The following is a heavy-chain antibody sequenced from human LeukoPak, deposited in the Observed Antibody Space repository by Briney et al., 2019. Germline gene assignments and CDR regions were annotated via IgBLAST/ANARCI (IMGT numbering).Heavy chain of an antibody. V-gene: IGHV4-34*01. CDR2: INHSAST. D-gene: IGHD2-2*02. J-gene: IGHJ4*02. CDR3: ARGRRRYCSSTSCYITAAGFDY. Sequence: SETLSLTCAVYGGSFSGYYWSWIRQPPGKGLEWIGEINHSASTNYNPSLKSRTTISVDTSKNQFSLKLSSVTAADTAVYYCARGRRRYCSSTSCYITAAGFDYWGQGTLVTVSS. CDR1: GGSFSGYY.